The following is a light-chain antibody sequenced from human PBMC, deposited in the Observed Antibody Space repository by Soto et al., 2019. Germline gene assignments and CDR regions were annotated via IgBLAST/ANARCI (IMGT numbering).Light chain of an antibody. CDR3: SSYTSSSTLLYV. CDR2: DVS. V-gene: IGLV2-14*01. J-gene: IGLJ1*01. Sequence: HSVLTQPASVSGSPGQSITISCTGTSSDVGGYNYVSWYQQHPGKAPKLMIYDVSNRPSGVSNRFSGSKSGNTASLTISGLQADDEADYYCSSYTSSSTLLYVFGTGTKVTVL. CDR1: SSDVGGYNY.